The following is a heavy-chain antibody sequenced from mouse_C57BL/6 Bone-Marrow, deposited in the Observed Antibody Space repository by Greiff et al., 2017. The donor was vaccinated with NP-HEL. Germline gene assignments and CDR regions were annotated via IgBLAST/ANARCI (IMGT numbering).Heavy chain of an antibody. D-gene: IGHD1-1*01. CDR2: INPGSGGT. CDR1: GYAFTNYL. CDR3: ARDITTVVATDYYAMDY. V-gene: IGHV1-54*01. Sequence: VKLQESGAELVRPGTSVKVSCKASGYAFTNYLIEWVKQRPGQGLEWIGVINPGSGGTNYNEKFKGKATLTADKSSSTAYMQLSSLTSEDSAVYFCARDITTVVATDYYAMDYWGQGTSVTVSS. J-gene: IGHJ4*01.